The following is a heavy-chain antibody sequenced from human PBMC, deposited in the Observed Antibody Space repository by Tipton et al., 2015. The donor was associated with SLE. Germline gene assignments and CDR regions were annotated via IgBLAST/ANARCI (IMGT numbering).Heavy chain of an antibody. CDR2: IYYSGST. V-gene: IGHV4-39*01. CDR1: GGSISSGSYY. Sequence: TLSLTCTVSGGSISSGSYYWGWIRQPPGKGLEWIGSIYYSGSTYYNPSLKSRVTISVDTSKNQFSLKLSSVTAADTAVYYCARASGYDILTGYCLFDYWGQGTLVTVSS. CDR3: ARASGYDILTGYCLFDY. J-gene: IGHJ4*02. D-gene: IGHD3-9*01.